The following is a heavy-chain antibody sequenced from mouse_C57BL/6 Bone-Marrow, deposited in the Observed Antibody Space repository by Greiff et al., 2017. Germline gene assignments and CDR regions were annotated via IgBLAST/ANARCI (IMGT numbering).Heavy chain of an antibody. CDR2: ISDGGSYT. CDR1: GFTFSSYA. J-gene: IGHJ1*03. D-gene: IGHD2-5*01. V-gene: IGHV5-4*01. CDR3: ARGYSNYWYFDV. Sequence: DVHLVESGGGLVKPGGSLNLSCAASGFTFSSYAMSWVRQPPEKRLQWVATISDGGSYTYYPANVNGRFTITRDTAKNNLYLQMSDLKSEDTARDCGARGYSNYWYFDVWGTGTTVTVSS.